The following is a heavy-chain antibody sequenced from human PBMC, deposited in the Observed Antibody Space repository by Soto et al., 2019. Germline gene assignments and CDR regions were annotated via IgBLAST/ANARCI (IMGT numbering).Heavy chain of an antibody. V-gene: IGHV4-30-2*01. CDR1: GGSISSGGYS. CDR2: IYHSGST. J-gene: IGHJ5*02. CDR3: ARGPDYDSSGYYFLAPTWFAP. Sequence: SETLSLTCAVSGGSISSGGYSWCWIRQPPGEGLEWMGYIYHSGSTYYNPSLKSRVTISVDRSKNQFSLKLSSVTAADTAVYYCARGPDYDSSGYYFLAPTWFAPWGQGTLVTVSS. D-gene: IGHD3-22*01.